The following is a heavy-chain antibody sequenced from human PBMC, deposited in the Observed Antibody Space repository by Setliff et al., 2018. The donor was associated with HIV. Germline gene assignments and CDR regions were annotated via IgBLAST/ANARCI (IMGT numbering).Heavy chain of an antibody. D-gene: IGHD1-1*01. Sequence: ASVKVSCKASGYTFTSYYMHWVRQAPGQGLEWMGIINPSGGSTSYAQKFQGRVTMTRDTSTSTVYMELSSLRSEDTAVYYCARAGGGTGTDDAFDIWGQGTMVTVS. V-gene: IGHV1-46*01. CDR3: ARAGGGTGTDDAFDI. J-gene: IGHJ3*02. CDR2: INPSGGST. CDR1: GYTFTSYY.